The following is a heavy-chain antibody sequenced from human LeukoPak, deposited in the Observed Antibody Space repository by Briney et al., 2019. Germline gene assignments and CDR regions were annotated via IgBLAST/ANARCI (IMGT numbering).Heavy chain of an antibody. J-gene: IGHJ6*03. CDR2: IYYSGTT. CDR3: AKFGDYYYYYMDV. CDR1: GGSISSYY. Sequence: PSETLSLTCTVSGGSISSYYWSWIRQPPGKGLEWIAYIYYSGTTNYNPSLKSRVTISADTSKNQFSLKLSSVTAADTAVYYCAKFGDYYYYYMDVWGKGTTVTVSS. V-gene: IGHV4-59*03. D-gene: IGHD3-16*01.